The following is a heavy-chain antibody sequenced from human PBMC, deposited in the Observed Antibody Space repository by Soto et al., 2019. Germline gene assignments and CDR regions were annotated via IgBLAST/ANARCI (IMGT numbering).Heavy chain of an antibody. Sequence: DTLSLTGTVSGGSLFGDYCTLIRQPGGGGLEWIGRINSDGNTNYSPSLKSRVTMSVDPSRKHFSLNLTSVTAADTASYFCARARRLENWFDPWGPGIQVTVSS. CDR2: INSDGNT. V-gene: IGHV4-4*07. D-gene: IGHD5-12*01. CDR3: ARARRLENWFDP. CDR1: GGSLFGDY. J-gene: IGHJ5*02.